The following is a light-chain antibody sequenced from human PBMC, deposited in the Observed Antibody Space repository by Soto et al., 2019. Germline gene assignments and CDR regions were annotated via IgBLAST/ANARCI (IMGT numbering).Light chain of an antibody. Sequence: DIVMTQSPDSLAVSLGERATINCKSNQSILYNSNDKNYVAWYQQKPGQPPALLIYWASSRASGVPERFSGSGSGADFALTISALQAEDVAVYFCQQYFLTPNTFGQGTKLEI. V-gene: IGKV4-1*01. CDR1: QSILYNSNDKNY. CDR2: WAS. CDR3: QQYFLTPNT. J-gene: IGKJ2*01.